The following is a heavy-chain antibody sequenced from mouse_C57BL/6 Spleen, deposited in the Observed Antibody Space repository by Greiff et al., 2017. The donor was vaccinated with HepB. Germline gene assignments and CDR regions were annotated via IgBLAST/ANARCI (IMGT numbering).Heavy chain of an antibody. J-gene: IGHJ4*01. CDR2: IYPGSGST. Sequence: QVQLQQSGAELVKPGASVKMSCKASGYTFTSYWITWVKQRPGQGLEWIGDIYPGSGSTNYNEKFKSKATLTVDTSSSTAYMQLSSLTSEDSAVYYCARYDYYDEGDYYAMDYWGQGTSVTVSS. CDR1: GYTFTSYW. CDR3: ARYDYYDEGDYYAMDY. V-gene: IGHV1-55*01. D-gene: IGHD1-1*01.